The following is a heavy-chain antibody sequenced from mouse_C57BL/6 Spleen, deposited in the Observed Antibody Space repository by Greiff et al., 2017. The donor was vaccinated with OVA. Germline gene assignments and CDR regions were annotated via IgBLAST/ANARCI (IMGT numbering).Heavy chain of an antibody. J-gene: IGHJ3*01. Sequence: VQLQQSGAELVRPGSSVKLSCKASGYTFTSYWMHWVKQRPIQGLEWIGNIDPSDSETHYNQKFKDKATLTVDKSSSTAYMQLSSLTSEDSAVYYCARGPGTLFAYWGQGTLVTVSA. CDR1: GYTFTSYW. V-gene: IGHV1-52*01. CDR3: ARGPGTLFAY. CDR2: IDPSDSET. D-gene: IGHD4-1*01.